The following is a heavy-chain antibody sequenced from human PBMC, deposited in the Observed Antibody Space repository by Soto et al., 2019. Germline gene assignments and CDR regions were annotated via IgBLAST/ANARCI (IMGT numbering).Heavy chain of an antibody. J-gene: IGHJ3*02. Sequence: GGSLRLSCAASGFTFHEYAMHWVRRAPGKGLEWVSGISWNSDTIGYADSVRGRFTISRDNAKNSLHLQMNSLRAEDTAVYYCARGDYYDNTGPFSDAFDIWGQGTMVTVSS. D-gene: IGHD3-22*01. V-gene: IGHV3-9*01. CDR2: ISWNSDTI. CDR3: ARGDYYDNTGPFSDAFDI. CDR1: GFTFHEYA.